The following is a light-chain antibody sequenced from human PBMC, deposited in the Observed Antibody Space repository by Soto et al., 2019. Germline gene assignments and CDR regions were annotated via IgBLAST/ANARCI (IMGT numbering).Light chain of an antibody. J-gene: IGKJ1*01. Sequence: DIQMTQSPSSLSASVGYRFAMTCRASQSIISDLNWYQQKPGKAPKLLIYAASSLQSGVPSRLSGSGSGTDFTLTISSLEPEDFAVYYCQQRSNWPRTFGQGTKVDTK. CDR1: QSIISD. V-gene: IGKV1-39*01. CDR3: QQRSNWPRT. CDR2: AAS.